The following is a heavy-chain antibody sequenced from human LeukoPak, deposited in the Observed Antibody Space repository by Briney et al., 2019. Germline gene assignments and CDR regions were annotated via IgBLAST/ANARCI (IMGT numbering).Heavy chain of an antibody. CDR1: GFTFSSYA. D-gene: IGHD3-3*01. J-gene: IGHJ4*02. V-gene: IGHV3-48*04. Sequence: GGSLRLSCAASGFTFSSYAMSWVRQAPGKGLEWVSYISSSSSTIYYADSVKGRFTISRDNAKNSLYLQMNSLRAEDTAVYYCARGGDFWSGYYTGMGYWGQGTLVTVSS. CDR2: ISSSSSTI. CDR3: ARGGDFWSGYYTGMGY.